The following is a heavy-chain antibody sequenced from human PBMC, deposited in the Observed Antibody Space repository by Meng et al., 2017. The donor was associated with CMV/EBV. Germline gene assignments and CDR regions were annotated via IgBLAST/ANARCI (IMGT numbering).Heavy chain of an antibody. D-gene: IGHD5-18*01. Sequence: GGSLRLSCAASGFTFSSYAMHWVRQAPGQGLEWMGIINPSGGSTSYAQKFQGRVTITRDTSTSTVYMELSSLRSEDTAVYYCARDLTTDTAMVTGYYYGMDVWGQGTTVTVSS. CDR3: ARDLTTDTAMVTGYYYGMDV. V-gene: IGHV1-46*01. J-gene: IGHJ6*02. CDR1: GFTFSSYA. CDR2: INPSGGST.